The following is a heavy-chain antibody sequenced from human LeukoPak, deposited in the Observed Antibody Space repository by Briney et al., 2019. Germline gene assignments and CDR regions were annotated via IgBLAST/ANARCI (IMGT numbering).Heavy chain of an antibody. CDR1: GYTFTSYD. Sequence: GASVKVSCKASGYTFTSYDINWVRQATGQGLEWMGWMNPNSGNTGYAQKFQGRVTMTRNTSISTAYVELSSLRSEDTAVYYCAIGFSSSGWYLIDYYYYGMDVWGQGTTVTVSS. D-gene: IGHD6-19*01. J-gene: IGHJ6*02. V-gene: IGHV1-8*01. CDR2: MNPNSGNT. CDR3: AIGFSSSGWYLIDYYYYGMDV.